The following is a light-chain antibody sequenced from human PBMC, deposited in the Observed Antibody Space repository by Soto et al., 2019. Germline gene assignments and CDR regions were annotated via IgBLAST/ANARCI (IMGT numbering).Light chain of an antibody. CDR3: QQYGNSPLMYT. Sequence: EIVLTQSPGTLSLSPGERATLSCRASQSVSSNSLVWYQQKPGQAPRLLIYAASSRATGIPDRFSGSGSGTDFTLTVSRLEPEDFAVYFCQQYGNSPLMYTFGQGTKLETK. V-gene: IGKV3-20*01. CDR2: AAS. CDR1: QSVSSNS. J-gene: IGKJ2*01.